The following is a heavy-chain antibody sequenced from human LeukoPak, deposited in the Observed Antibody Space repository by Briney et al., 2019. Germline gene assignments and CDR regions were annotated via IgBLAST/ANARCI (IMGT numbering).Heavy chain of an antibody. V-gene: IGHV1-2*02. CDR1: GYTFTGYY. J-gene: IGHJ5*02. D-gene: IGHD2-15*01. CDR2: INPNSGGT. CDR3: ARRACTSGGSCYSKKGWFDP. Sequence: ASVKVSCKASGYTFTGYYMHWVRRAPGQGLEWMGWINPNSGGTNYAQKFQGRVTMTRDTSISTAYMELSRLRSDDTAVYYCARRACTSGGSCYSKKGWFDPWGQGTLVTVSS.